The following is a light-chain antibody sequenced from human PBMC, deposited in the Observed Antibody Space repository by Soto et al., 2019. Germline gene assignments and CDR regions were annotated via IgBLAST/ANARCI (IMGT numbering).Light chain of an antibody. CDR1: QSVNSGF. V-gene: IGKV3-20*01. CDR3: QHYGDSVWT. Sequence: EIVLTQSPGTLSLSPGEGATLSCRTSQSVNSGFLAWYQKKPGQAPRLLLYGISSRAIGIPDRFSGRGSGTDFTLTINGLEPDDFAVYYCQHYGDSVWTFGQGTKVEI. CDR2: GIS. J-gene: IGKJ1*01.